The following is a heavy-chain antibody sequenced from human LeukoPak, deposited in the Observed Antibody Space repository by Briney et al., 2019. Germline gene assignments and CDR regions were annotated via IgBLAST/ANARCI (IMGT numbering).Heavy chain of an antibody. V-gene: IGHV1-18*01. D-gene: IGHD4-23*01. CDR1: GYTFTSYG. J-gene: IGHJ4*02. Sequence: ASVKVSCKASGYTFTSYGISWVRQAPGQGLEWMGWISGYNGYTHYAQKLQGRVTMTTDTSTSTAYMELRSLRSDDTAVYFCARGGHRVHDYGGNSGDYWGQGTLVTASS. CDR3: ARGGHRVHDYGGNSGDY. CDR2: ISGYNGYT.